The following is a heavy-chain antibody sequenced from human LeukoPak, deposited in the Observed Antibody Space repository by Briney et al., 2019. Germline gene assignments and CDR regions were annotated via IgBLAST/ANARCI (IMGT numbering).Heavy chain of an antibody. Sequence: GGSLRLSCEVSGFTFTNYGMHWVRQAPGKGLEWVAFIMYDGSNKYYADSVKGRFTISRDNSKNTLYLQMNSLRAEDAAVYYCTKGEMRLRINYYYYGMDVWGQGTTVTVSS. J-gene: IGHJ6*02. CDR1: GFTFTNYG. CDR2: IMYDGSNK. CDR3: TKGEMRLRINYYYYGMDV. V-gene: IGHV3-30*02. D-gene: IGHD5-12*01.